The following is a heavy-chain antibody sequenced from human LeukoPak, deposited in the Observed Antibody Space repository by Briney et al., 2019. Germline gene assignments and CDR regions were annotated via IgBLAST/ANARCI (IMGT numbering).Heavy chain of an antibody. D-gene: IGHD3-3*01. V-gene: IGHV3-49*03. CDR1: GFTSGDFA. CDR2: IRSKAYGGTT. J-gene: IGHJ4*02. Sequence: PGGSLRLSCTASGFTSGDFAMSWFRQAPGKGLEWVGFIRSKAYGGTTEYAASVKGRFTISRDDSKSIAYLQMNSLKTEDTAVYYCTRDGGITIRDDYWGQGTLVTVSS. CDR3: TRDGGITIRDDY.